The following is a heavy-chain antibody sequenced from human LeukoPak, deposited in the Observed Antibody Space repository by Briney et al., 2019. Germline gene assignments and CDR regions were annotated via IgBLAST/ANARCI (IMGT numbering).Heavy chain of an antibody. V-gene: IGHV3-53*01. CDR3: AREYGSGTGDY. J-gene: IGHJ4*02. D-gene: IGHD3-10*01. CDR2: IYSGGST. CDR1: GFTVSSNY. Sequence: GGSLRLSCAASGFTVSSNYMSWVRQAPGKGLEWVSVIYSGGSTCYADSVKGRFTISRDNSKNTLYLQMNSLRAEDTAVYYCAREYGSGTGDYWGQGTLVTVSS.